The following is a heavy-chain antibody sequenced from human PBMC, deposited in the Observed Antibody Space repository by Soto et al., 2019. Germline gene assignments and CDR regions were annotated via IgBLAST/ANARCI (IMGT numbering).Heavy chain of an antibody. CDR3: ARLPEAYYYYYYGMDV. V-gene: IGHV1-18*04. Sequence: XSVKVSCKASGYTFTSYGIIWVRQAPGQGLEWMGWISAYNGNANYAQKLQGRVTMTTDTSTSTAYMELRSLRSDDTAVYYCARLPEAYYYYYYGMDVWGQGTTVTVSS. CDR1: GYTFTSYG. J-gene: IGHJ6*02. CDR2: ISAYNGNA.